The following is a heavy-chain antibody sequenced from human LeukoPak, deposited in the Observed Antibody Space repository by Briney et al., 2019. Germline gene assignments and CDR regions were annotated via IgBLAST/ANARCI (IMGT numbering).Heavy chain of an antibody. V-gene: IGHV3-23*01. J-gene: IGHJ4*02. CDR1: GFTFSSYA. CDR3: AKLPNTGSYFYY. Sequence: GGSLRLSCAASGFTFSSYAMSWVHQAPGKGLEWVSVISASDSSTYYADSVKGRFSISRDNSKNTLYLQMNSLKAEDTAIYYCAKLPNTGSYFYYWGQGTLVTVSS. D-gene: IGHD1-26*01. CDR2: ISASDSST.